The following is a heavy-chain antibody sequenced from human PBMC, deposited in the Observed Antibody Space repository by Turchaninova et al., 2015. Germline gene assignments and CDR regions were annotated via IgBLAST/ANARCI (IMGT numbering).Heavy chain of an antibody. CDR3: AGEPHIAVVTHLYY. J-gene: IGHJ4*02. CDR1: GFTFRDNG. CDR2: IKQDESEN. D-gene: IGHD5-18*01. V-gene: IGHV3-7*03. Sequence: EVQLVESGGGLVQPGGSVRLACAASGFTFRDNGMRWGGQGPGKEMGWEGNIKQDESENDYAGSVKGLLTISRDNAQKSLYLQISRLRVEDIAVYYCAGEPHIAVVTHLYYWGQGTLVAVSS.